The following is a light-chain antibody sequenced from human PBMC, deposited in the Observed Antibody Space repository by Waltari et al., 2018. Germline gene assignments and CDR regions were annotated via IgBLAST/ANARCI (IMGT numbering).Light chain of an antibody. Sequence: DIVVTQSPLSLPVTPGEPAYISCRSSQSLRHSNGNNYLDWYLQKPGQSPKLLIYLGSNRASGVPYRFSGSGSGTDFTLKISRVEAEDVGGYYCMQSLQALWTFGQGTKVEIK. V-gene: IGKV2-28*01. CDR3: MQSLQALWT. CDR2: LGS. CDR1: QSLRHSNGNNY. J-gene: IGKJ1*01.